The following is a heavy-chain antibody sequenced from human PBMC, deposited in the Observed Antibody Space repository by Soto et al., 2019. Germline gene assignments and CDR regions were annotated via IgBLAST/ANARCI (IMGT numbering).Heavy chain of an antibody. J-gene: IGHJ4*02. V-gene: IGHV3-74*01. D-gene: IGHD1-26*01. Sequence: EVQLVESGGGLVQPGGSVRLSCEASGFSFSNDWMHWVRQAPGKGLVWVSSLSSVGSSTDYADSVKGRFTISRDNAKNTLYLQMNNLGAEDTRIYYCVRGKYSGSYFFDYWGQGTLVTVSS. CDR1: GFSFSNDW. CDR3: VRGKYSGSYFFDY. CDR2: LSSVGSST.